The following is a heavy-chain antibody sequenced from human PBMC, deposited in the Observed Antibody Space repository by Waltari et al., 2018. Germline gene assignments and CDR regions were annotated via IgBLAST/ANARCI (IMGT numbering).Heavy chain of an antibody. CDR2: SNHSGST. J-gene: IGHJ4*02. CDR3: ATLSRYCSSTSC. D-gene: IGHD2-2*01. CDR1: GGSFSGYY. V-gene: IGHV4-34*01. Sequence: QVQLQQWGAGLLKPSETLSLTCAVYGGSFSGYYWSWIRQPPGKGLEWIGESNHSGSTNYNPSRKSRVTISVDTSKNQFSLKLSSVTAADTAVYYCATLSRYCSSTSCWGQGTLVTVSS.